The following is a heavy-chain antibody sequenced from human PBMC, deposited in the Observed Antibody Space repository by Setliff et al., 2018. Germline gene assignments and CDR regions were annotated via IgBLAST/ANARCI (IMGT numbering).Heavy chain of an antibody. CDR3: AGGSGYVWGNGGI. V-gene: IGHV4-34*01. D-gene: IGHD3-16*01. CDR1: GGSFSDYY. Sequence: NPSETLSLTCAVSGGSFSDYYWCWIRQPPGKGLEWIGEISHIGNTIYNPSLKSRVTISVDASKKQFSLKLYSATAADTAVYFCAGGSGYVWGNGGIWGQGALVTVS. J-gene: IGHJ4*02. CDR2: ISHIGNT.